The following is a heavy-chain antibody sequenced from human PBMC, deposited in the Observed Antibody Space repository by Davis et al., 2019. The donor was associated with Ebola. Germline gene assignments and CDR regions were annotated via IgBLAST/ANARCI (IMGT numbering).Heavy chain of an antibody. D-gene: IGHD2-15*01. V-gene: IGHV3-9*03. CDR3: AKDRGDYSGAFDY. CDR2: ISWNSGSI. J-gene: IGHJ4*02. Sequence: GGSLRLSCAASGFTFDDYAMHWVRQAPGKGLEWVSGISWNSGSIGYADSVKGRFTISRDNAKNSLYLQMNSLRAEDMALYYCAKDRGDYSGAFDYWGQGTLVTVSS. CDR1: GFTFDDYA.